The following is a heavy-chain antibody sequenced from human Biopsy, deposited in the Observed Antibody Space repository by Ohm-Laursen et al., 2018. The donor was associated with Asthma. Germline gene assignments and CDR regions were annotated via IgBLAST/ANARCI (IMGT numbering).Heavy chain of an antibody. J-gene: IGHJ5*02. CDR1: GYTFIGYH. D-gene: IGHD3-16*01. CDR2: INPNSGGT. CDR3: ARGQKSPGGRWFDP. V-gene: IGHV1-2*06. Sequence: GSSVKVSCKTSGYTFIGYHIHWVRQAPGQGLEWMGRINPNSGGTNYAQKFQGRVTMTSDTSISTAYMELSRLRSDDTALYYCARGQKSPGGRWFDPWGQGTLVTGSS.